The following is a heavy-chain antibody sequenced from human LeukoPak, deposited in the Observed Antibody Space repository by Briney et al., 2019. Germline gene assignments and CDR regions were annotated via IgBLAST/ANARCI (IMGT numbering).Heavy chain of an antibody. CDR2: IKQDGSEK. CDR3: ARDLGRAVVAATYYFDY. V-gene: IGHV3-7*01. J-gene: IGHJ4*02. D-gene: IGHD2-15*01. Sequence: PGGSLRLSCAASGFTFSSYWMSWVRQAPGKGLEWVANIKQDGSEKYYVDSVKGRFTISRDNAKNSLYLQMNSLRAEDTAVYYCARDLGRAVVAATYYFDYWGQGTLVTVSS. CDR1: GFTFSSYW.